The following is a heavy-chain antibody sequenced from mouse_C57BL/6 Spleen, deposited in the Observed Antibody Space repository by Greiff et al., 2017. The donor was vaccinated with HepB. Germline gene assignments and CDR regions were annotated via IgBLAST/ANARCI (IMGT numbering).Heavy chain of an antibody. CDR1: GYTFTSYW. D-gene: IGHD2-3*01. J-gene: IGHJ3*01. CDR2: IYPGSGST. Sequence: QVQLKQPGAELVKPGASVKMSCKASGYTFTSYWITWVKQRPGQGLEWIGDIYPGSGSTNYNEKFKSKATLTVDTSSSTAYMQLSSLTSEDSAVYYCARGGVTTSGAYWGQGTLVTVSA. V-gene: IGHV1-55*01. CDR3: ARGGVTTSGAY.